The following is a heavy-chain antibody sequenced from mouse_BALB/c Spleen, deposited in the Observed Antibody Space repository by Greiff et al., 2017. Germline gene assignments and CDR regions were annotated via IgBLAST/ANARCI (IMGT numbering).Heavy chain of an antibody. CDR2: ISSGGSYT. CDR3: ARNYDCDEPFAY. CDR1: GFTFSSYA. D-gene: IGHD2-4*01. V-gene: IGHV5-9-3*01. Sequence: EVKLVESGGGLVKPGGSLKLSCAASGFTFSSYAMSWVRQTPEKRLEWVATISSGGSYTYYPDSVKGRFTISRDNAKNTLYLQMSSLRSEDTAMYYCARNYDCDEPFAYWGQGTLVTVSA. J-gene: IGHJ3*01.